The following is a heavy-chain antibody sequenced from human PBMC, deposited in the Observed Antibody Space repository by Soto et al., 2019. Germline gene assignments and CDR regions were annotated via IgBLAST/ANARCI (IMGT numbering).Heavy chain of an antibody. V-gene: IGHV4-4*02. CDR2: IHHSGST. CDR3: ARHWFGDNYYYGMDV. J-gene: IGHJ6*02. Sequence: SETLSLTCAVSAGSISSRNWWTLVRQSPGKGLEWIGEIHHSGSTNYNPSLKSRVTISVDTSKNQFSLKLSSVTAADTAVYYCARHWFGDNYYYGMDVWGQGTTVT. D-gene: IGHD3-10*01. CDR1: AGSISSRNW.